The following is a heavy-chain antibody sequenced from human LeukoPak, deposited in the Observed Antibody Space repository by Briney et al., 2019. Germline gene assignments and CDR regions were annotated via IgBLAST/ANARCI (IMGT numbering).Heavy chain of an antibody. J-gene: IGHJ4*02. CDR2: ISGSGGNT. CDR3: AKAPASSSYYGRFDY. V-gene: IGHV3-23*01. CDR1: GFSFSNYA. D-gene: IGHD3-22*01. Sequence: GGSVRLSCAASGFSFSNYATSWVRQAPGKGLEWVSSISGSGGNTYYADPVKGRFTISRDNSKNTLYLQMNSLRAEDTAVYYCAKAPASSSYYGRFDYWGQGTLVTVSS.